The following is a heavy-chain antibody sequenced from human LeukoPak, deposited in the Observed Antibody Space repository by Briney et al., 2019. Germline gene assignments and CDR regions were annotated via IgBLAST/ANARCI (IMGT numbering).Heavy chain of an antibody. V-gene: IGHV1-18*01. D-gene: IGHD4-17*01. CDR1: AYTFTSYG. Sequence: ASVKVSCKASAYTFTSYGISWVRQAPGQGLEWMGWISAYTANTNYAQKVQGRVTMTTDTSTSTAYMELRSLRSDDTAVYYCARGQSGDFGHPFGFDYWGQGTLVTVSS. J-gene: IGHJ4*02. CDR3: ARGQSGDFGHPFGFDY. CDR2: ISAYTANT.